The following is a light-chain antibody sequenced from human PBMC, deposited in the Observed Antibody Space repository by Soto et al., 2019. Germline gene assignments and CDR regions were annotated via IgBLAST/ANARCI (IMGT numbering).Light chain of an antibody. CDR2: GAS. V-gene: IGKV3-11*01. J-gene: IGKJ5*01. Sequence: IVLAQSPASLCLSPGARATLSCSASQSVDSYLVWYQQKPGQARRILIFGASNRATGITVRFSGSVSGTDFTLTINSLEPDDFAVYYCQQRDSWPITFGQGTRLEIK. CDR1: QSVDSY. CDR3: QQRDSWPIT.